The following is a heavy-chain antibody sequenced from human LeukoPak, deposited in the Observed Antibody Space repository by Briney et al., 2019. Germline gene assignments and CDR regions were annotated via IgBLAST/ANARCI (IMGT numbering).Heavy chain of an antibody. J-gene: IGHJ4*02. CDR2: IKSKTDGGTT. Sequence: PGGSLRLSCAASGFTFSNAWMSWVRQAPGKGLEWVGRIKSKTDGGTTDCAAPVKGRFTISRDDSKNTLYLQMNSLKTEDTAVYYCTTGLWFGELFLDYWGQGTLVTVSS. CDR1: GFTFSNAW. CDR3: TTGLWFGELFLDY. D-gene: IGHD3-10*01. V-gene: IGHV3-15*01.